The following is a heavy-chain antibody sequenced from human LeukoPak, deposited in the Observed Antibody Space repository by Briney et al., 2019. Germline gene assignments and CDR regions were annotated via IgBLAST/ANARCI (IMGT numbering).Heavy chain of an antibody. V-gene: IGHV3-74*01. D-gene: IGHD5-18*01. J-gene: IGHJ4*02. CDR3: AKDLNAAMVFD. CDR1: GLTFSSHW. CDR2: ITNDGSST. Sequence: GGSLRLSCAASGLTFSSHWMHWVRQAPGKGLVWVSRITNDGSSTTYADSVKGRFTISRDNAKNMLYLQVNSLRAEDTAVYYCAKDLNAAMVFDWGQGTLVTVSS.